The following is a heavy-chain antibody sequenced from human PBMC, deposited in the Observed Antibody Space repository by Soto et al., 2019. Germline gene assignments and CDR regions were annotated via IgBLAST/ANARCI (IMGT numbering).Heavy chain of an antibody. CDR1: GGSFSGYY. V-gene: IGHV4-34*01. J-gene: IGHJ6*02. D-gene: IGHD1-1*01. Sequence: SETLSLTCAVYGGSFSGYYWSWIRQPPGKGLEWIGEINHSGSTNYNPSLKGRVTISVDTSKNQFSLKLSSVTAADTAVYYCARLDAADNSGAPSGYYGMDVWGQGTTVTVSS. CDR2: INHSGST. CDR3: ARLDAADNSGAPSGYYGMDV.